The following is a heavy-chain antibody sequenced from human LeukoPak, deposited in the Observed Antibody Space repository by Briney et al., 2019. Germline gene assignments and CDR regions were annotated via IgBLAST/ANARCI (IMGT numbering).Heavy chain of an antibody. V-gene: IGHV3-23*01. D-gene: IGHD2-2*01. J-gene: IGHJ4*02. Sequence: GGSLRLSCAASGFTFSSYAMSWVRQAPGKGLEWVSAISGSGGSTYYADSVKGRFTISRDNSKNTLYLQMNSLRAEDTAVYYCAKDSSLGHIVVVPAATYYFDYWGQGTLVTVSS. CDR3: AKDSSLGHIVVVPAATYYFDY. CDR2: ISGSGGST. CDR1: GFTFSSYA.